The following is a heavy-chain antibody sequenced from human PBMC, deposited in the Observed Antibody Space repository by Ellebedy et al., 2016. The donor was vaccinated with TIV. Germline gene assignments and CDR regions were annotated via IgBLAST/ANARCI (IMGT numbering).Heavy chain of an antibody. J-gene: IGHJ4*02. V-gene: IGHV3-21*01. Sequence: GESLKISXAASGFTFSSYSMNWVRQAPGKGLEWVSSISSSSSYIYYADSVKGRFTISRDNSKNTLYLQMNSLRAEDTAAYYCARDLTVAVTTGGTGEGYFDYWGQGTLVTVSS. CDR1: GFTFSSYS. CDR2: ISSSSSYI. CDR3: ARDLTVAVTTGGTGEGYFDY. D-gene: IGHD4-11*01.